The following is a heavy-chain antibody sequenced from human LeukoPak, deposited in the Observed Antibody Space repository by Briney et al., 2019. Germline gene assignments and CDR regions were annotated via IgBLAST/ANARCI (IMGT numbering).Heavy chain of an antibody. D-gene: IGHD5-18*01. CDR1: GGSISSYY. J-gene: IGHJ4*02. Sequence: SETLSLTCTVSGGSISSYYWSWIRQPPGKGLEWIGYIYYSGSTNCNPSLKSRVTISVDTSKNQFSLKLSSVTAADTAVYYCARQNTRRGYSYGYYFDYWGQGTLVTVSS. CDR2: IYYSGST. V-gene: IGHV4-59*08. CDR3: ARQNTRRGYSYGYYFDY.